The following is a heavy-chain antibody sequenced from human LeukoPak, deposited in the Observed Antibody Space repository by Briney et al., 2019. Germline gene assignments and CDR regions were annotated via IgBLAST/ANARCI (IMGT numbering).Heavy chain of an antibody. CDR3: AREGRLAAAGNDAFDI. V-gene: IGHV1-46*01. CDR1: GYTFTNYY. CDR2: INPTGGST. Sequence: ASVEVSCKASGYTFTNYYIHWVRQAPGQGLEWMGLINPTGGSTSYAQNFQDRLTMTRDMSTSTVYMELSSLRSEDTAVFYCAREGRLAAAGNDAFDIWGHGTMVTVSS. J-gene: IGHJ3*02. D-gene: IGHD6-13*01.